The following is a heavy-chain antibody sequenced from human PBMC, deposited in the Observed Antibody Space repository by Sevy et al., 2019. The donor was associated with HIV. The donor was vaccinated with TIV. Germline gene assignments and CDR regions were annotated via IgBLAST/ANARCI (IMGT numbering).Heavy chain of an antibody. CDR3: ARAPSGSQGPGQYFHH. CDR1: GYTFTNYH. D-gene: IGHD1-26*01. Sequence: ASVKVSCKASGYTFTNYHITWERQAPGLGLEWMGRITPNNGDTNYAQRLQGRVTMTTDTSTSTVYMELRSLRSDDTAVYYCARAPSGSQGPGQYFHHWGQGTLVTVSS. J-gene: IGHJ1*01. V-gene: IGHV1-18*01. CDR2: ITPNNGDT.